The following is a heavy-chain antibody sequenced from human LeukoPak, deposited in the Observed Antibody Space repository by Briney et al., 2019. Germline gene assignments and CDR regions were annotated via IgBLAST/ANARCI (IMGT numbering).Heavy chain of an antibody. J-gene: IGHJ4*02. CDR1: GFTFTSYS. CDR3: AKGGKWDVTPFDY. D-gene: IGHD1-26*01. CDR2: ISGGGGST. Sequence: GGSLRLSCAATGFTFTSYSMNWVRQAPGKGLEWVSTISGGGGSTYYADSVKGRFTISRDNSKNTLYLQVNSLRAEDTAVYYCAKGGKWDVTPFDYWGQGTLVTVSS. V-gene: IGHV3-23*01.